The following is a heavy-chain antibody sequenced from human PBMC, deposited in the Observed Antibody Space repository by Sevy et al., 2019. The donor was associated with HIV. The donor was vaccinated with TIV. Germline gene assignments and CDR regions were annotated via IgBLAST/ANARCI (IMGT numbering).Heavy chain of an antibody. D-gene: IGHD2-15*01. CDR2: ISPHNGDT. Sequence: ASVKVSCKISGYTFTTYHITWVRQAPGQGPECMGRISPHNGDTNYAPKFQGRVTMITDKSTSTAYMELRSLRSDDTAVYYCARAHCSAGRCYSLAYWGQGTLVTVSS. V-gene: IGHV1-18*01. CDR3: ARAHCSAGRCYSLAY. J-gene: IGHJ4*02. CDR1: GYTFTTYH.